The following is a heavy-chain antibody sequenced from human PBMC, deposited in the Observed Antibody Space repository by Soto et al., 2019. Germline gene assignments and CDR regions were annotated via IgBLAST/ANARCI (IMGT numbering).Heavy chain of an antibody. D-gene: IGHD3-3*01. CDR2: MNPNSGNT. CDR3: GTGFTFFGVAPP. J-gene: IGHJ5*02. V-gene: IGHV1-8*01. Sequence: ASVKLSRKASGYTFTRFDINCVRPATGQGLEWMGWMNPNSGNTGYAQNFQGRGTMSKNTSISTAYMELSGLRSEDTAVYYCGTGFTFFGVAPPWGQGTLATVS. CDR1: GYTFTRFD.